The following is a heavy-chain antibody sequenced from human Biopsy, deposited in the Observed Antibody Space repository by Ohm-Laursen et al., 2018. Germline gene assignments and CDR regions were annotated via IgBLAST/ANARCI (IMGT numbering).Heavy chain of an antibody. D-gene: IGHD4-17*01. CDR3: ATAAYAPPYFDL. Sequence: SLRLSCSASGFTFSNYQMSWIRQTPGKGLEWVSHISSGGSTIFHADSVKGRFTISRDNSKNSVYLVMSSLRAEDTAVYFCATAAYAPPYFDLWGRGTVVTVSS. V-gene: IGHV3-11*04. J-gene: IGHJ4*02. CDR2: ISSGGSTI. CDR1: GFTFSNYQ.